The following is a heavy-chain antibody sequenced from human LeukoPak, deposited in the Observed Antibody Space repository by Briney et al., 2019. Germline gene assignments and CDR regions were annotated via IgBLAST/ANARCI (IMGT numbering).Heavy chain of an antibody. Sequence: SETLSLTCAVYGGSFSGYYWSWILQPPGKGLEWIGEINHSGSTNYNPSLKSRVTISVDTSKNQFSLKLSSVTAADTAVYYCGFWGGRMDFLGQGTTVSVSS. D-gene: IGHD3-10*01. J-gene: IGHJ6*02. CDR1: GGSFSGYY. V-gene: IGHV4-34*01. CDR3: GFWGGRMDF. CDR2: INHSGST.